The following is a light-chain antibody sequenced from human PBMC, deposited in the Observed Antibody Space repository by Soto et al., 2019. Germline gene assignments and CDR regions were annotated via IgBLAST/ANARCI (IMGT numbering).Light chain of an antibody. Sequence: QSVLTQPPSVSAAPGQRVTISCTGSSSNIGAGFDVHWYQQLPGAAPKLLIYSNSNRPSGVPDRFSGSKSDNSASLAITGLQVEDEADYYCQSFDSSLVFGTGTKVTVL. CDR2: SNS. J-gene: IGLJ1*01. V-gene: IGLV1-40*01. CDR1: SSNIGAGFD. CDR3: QSFDSSLV.